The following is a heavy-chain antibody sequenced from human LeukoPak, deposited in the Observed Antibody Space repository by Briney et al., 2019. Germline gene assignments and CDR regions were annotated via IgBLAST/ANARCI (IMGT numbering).Heavy chain of an antibody. CDR1: GGSISSYY. V-gene: IGHV4-59*12. J-gene: IGHJ4*02. D-gene: IGHD3-22*01. Sequence: SETLSLTCTVSGGSISSYYWSWIRQPPGKGLEWIGYIYYSGSTNYNPSLKSRDTISVDTSKNQFSLKLSSVTAADTAVYYCARGLTSGNNSGYSYYFDYWGQGTLVTVSS. CDR2: IYYSGST. CDR3: ARGLTSGNNSGYSYYFDY.